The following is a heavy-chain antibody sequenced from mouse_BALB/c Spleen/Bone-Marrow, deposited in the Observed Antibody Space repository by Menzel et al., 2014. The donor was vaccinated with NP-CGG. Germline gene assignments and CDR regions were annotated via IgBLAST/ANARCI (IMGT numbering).Heavy chain of an antibody. J-gene: IGHJ2*01. V-gene: IGHV3-5*02. CDR3: ARYLGAYFDY. D-gene: IGHD1-1*01. CDR2: IYYSGTI. CDR1: GISITTGNYR. Sequence: VQLKESGPGLVKPSQTVSLTCTVTGISITTGNYRWSWIRQFPGNKLEWIGYIYYSGTITYNPSLTSRTTITRDTSKNQFFLEMNSLTAGDTATYYCARYLGAYFDYWGQGTTLTVSS.